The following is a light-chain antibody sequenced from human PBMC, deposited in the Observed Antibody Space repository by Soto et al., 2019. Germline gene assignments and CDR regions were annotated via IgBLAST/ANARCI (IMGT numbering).Light chain of an antibody. Sequence: QSVLTQPASVSASPGQSLTISCTGTSGDIGSYNRVSWYQQHPGKAPKLIIYQVTDRPSGVSNRFSGSKSGNTASLTISGLQAEDEAEYYCSSYTNINTRACVFGTGTKVTVL. CDR3: SSYTNINTRACV. V-gene: IGLV2-14*01. CDR2: QVT. CDR1: SGDIGSYNR. J-gene: IGLJ1*01.